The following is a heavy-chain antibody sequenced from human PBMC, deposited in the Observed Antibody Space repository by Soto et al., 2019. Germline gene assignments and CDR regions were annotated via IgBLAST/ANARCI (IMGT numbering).Heavy chain of an antibody. D-gene: IGHD1-7*01. J-gene: IGHJ4*02. Sequence: QVQLVQSGAEVKESGASVKVSCKASGYTFTGYYIHWVRQAPGQGLEWVGEINPKSGDTRYAQKFQGRVTMTKDPSITTVYMELSNLSPDDTAVYYCGRGRSGELVVFYWGQGTLVTVHS. V-gene: IGHV1-2*02. CDR2: INPKSGDT. CDR1: GYTFTGYY. CDR3: GRGRSGELVVFY.